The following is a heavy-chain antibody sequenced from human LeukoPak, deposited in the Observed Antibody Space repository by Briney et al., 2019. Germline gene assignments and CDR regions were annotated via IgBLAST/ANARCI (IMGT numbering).Heavy chain of an antibody. Sequence: GGSLRLSCAASGFTFSSYAMHWVRQAPGKGLEWVAVISYDGTNKYYTDSVKGRFTISRDNSKNTLYLQMNSPRAEDTAVYYCARGGLLLWFGEGFDYWGQGTLVTVSS. J-gene: IGHJ4*02. D-gene: IGHD3-10*01. CDR1: GFTFSSYA. CDR2: ISYDGTNK. CDR3: ARGGLLLWFGEGFDY. V-gene: IGHV3-30*04.